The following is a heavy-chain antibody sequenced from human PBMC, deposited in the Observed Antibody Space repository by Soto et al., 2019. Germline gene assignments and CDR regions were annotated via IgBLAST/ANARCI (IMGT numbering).Heavy chain of an antibody. CDR1: GFTFNSYS. D-gene: IGHD6-13*01. Sequence: PGGSLRLSCAASGFTFNSYSMNWVRQAPGKGLEWVSSMSRSSRYIYYADSVKGRFTISRDNARNSVYLQMNGLRAEDTAVYYCARGRLDKQLALNLNWFDPWGQGTLVTVSS. J-gene: IGHJ5*02. CDR3: ARGRLDKQLALNLNWFDP. CDR2: MSRSSRYI. V-gene: IGHV3-21*01.